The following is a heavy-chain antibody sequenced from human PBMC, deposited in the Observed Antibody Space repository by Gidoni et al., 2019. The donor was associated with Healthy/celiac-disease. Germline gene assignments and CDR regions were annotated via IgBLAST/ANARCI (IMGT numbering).Heavy chain of an antibody. Sequence: EVQRVESGGVLFQPGRSLRFSCAASGFTISGNYMSWVSHAPGKGVECVSVIYSGGNTYYADSVQGRFTISRDNSKNTLYLQMSSLRAENAAVYYCARWLVYATYGLDYWGQGTLVTVSS. CDR2: IYSGGNT. CDR1: GFTISGNY. D-gene: IGHD2-8*01. V-gene: IGHV3-53*01. CDR3: ARWLVYATYGLDY. J-gene: IGHJ4*02.